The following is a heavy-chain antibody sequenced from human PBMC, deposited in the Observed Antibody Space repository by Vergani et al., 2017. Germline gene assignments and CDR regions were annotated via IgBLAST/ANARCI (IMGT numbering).Heavy chain of an antibody. V-gene: IGHV4-61*01. D-gene: IGHD6-13*01. CDR1: GGSVSSGSYY. CDR2: IYYSGST. Sequence: QVQLQESGPGLVKPSETLSLTCTVSGGSVSSGSYYWSWIRQPPGKGLEWIGYIYYSGSTNYNPSLKSRVTISVYTSKNQFSLKLSSVTAADTAVYYCAREAGIAAAGTFGSDYWGQGTLVTVSS. CDR3: AREAGIAAAGTFGSDY. J-gene: IGHJ4*02.